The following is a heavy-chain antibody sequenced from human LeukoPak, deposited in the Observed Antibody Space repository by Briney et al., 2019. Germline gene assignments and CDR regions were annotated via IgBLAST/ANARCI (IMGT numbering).Heavy chain of an antibody. J-gene: IGHJ6*02. CDR3: SRGPIQLWVHNGMDV. CDR1: GFTFGDHA. Sequence: GGSLRLSCSSYGFTFGDHAMSWVRQAPGKGLEWVGFIRSRAYGWTTEYAASVKSRFSISRDDSKVIAYLQMNSLKNEDTAVYYCSRGPIQLWVHNGMDVWGQGTTVIVSS. CDR2: IRSRAYGWTT. V-gene: IGHV3-49*04. D-gene: IGHD5-18*01.